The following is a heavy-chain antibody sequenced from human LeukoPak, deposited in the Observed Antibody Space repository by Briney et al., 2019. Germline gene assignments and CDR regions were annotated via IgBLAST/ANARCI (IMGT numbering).Heavy chain of an antibody. Sequence: ASVKVSCKASGYTFTSYYMHWVRQAPGQGLEWMGIINPSGGSTSYAQKFQGRVTMTRDTSTSTVYMELSSLRSEDTAVYYCARDLDGDYVNYYYGMDVWGQGTTVTVSS. CDR2: INPSGGST. CDR1: GYTFTSYY. V-gene: IGHV1-46*01. J-gene: IGHJ6*02. CDR3: ARDLDGDYVNYYYGMDV. D-gene: IGHD4-17*01.